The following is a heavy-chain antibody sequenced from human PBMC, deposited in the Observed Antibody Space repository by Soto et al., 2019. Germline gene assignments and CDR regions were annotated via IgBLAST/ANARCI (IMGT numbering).Heavy chain of an antibody. J-gene: IGHJ6*02. Sequence: QVHLEQSGAEMRKPGASVTVSCKASGYAFTTYYIHWVRQAPGQGLEWMGVINPTDNRKTYSQIFQGRVTMTRDTSTSTVYMDLRSLRSEDTAIYYCAREAHTYSGMDVWGQGTTVTVS. CDR1: GYAFTTYY. CDR3: AREAHTYSGMDV. CDR2: INPTDNRK. V-gene: IGHV1-46*01.